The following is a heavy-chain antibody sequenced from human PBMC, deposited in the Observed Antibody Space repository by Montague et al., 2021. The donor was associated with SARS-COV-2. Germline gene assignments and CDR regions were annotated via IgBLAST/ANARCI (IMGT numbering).Heavy chain of an antibody. CDR2: INHSGST. Sequence: SETLSLTCAVYGGSFSGYYWSWIRQPPEKGLEWIGEINHSGSTNYNPSLKSRVTISVDTSKNQFSLKLSSVTAADTAVYYCARVRYYGSGTSLGMDAWGQGTTVTVSS. J-gene: IGHJ6*02. CDR3: ARVRYYGSGTSLGMDA. V-gene: IGHV4-34*01. D-gene: IGHD3-10*01. CDR1: GGSFSGYY.